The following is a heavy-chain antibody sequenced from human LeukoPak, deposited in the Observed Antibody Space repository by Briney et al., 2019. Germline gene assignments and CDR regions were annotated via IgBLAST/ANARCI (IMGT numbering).Heavy chain of an antibody. Sequence: GRSLRLSCAASGFTFSSYAMHWVRQAPGKGLEWVAVISYDGSNKYYADSVKGRFTISRDNSKSTLYLQMNSLRAEDTAVYYCAKNIAARPSSYFDYWGQGTLVTVSS. CDR1: GFTFSSYA. D-gene: IGHD6-6*01. V-gene: IGHV3-30-3*01. J-gene: IGHJ4*02. CDR3: AKNIAARPSSYFDY. CDR2: ISYDGSNK.